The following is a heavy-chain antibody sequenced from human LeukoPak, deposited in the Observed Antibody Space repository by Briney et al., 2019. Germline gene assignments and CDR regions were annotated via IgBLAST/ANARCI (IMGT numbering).Heavy chain of an antibody. V-gene: IGHV4-39*07. D-gene: IGHD6-13*01. CDR3: ARGRDIAAAAHY. J-gene: IGHJ4*02. CDR2: IYYSGST. CDR1: GGSISSSSYY. Sequence: PSETLSLTCTVSGGSISSSSYYWGWIRQPPGKGLEWIGSIYYSGSTYHNPSLKSRVTISVDTSKNQFSLKLSSVTAADTAVYYCARGRDIAAAAHYWGQGTLVTVSS.